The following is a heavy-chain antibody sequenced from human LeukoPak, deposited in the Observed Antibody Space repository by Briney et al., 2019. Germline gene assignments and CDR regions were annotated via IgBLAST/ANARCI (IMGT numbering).Heavy chain of an antibody. J-gene: IGHJ4*02. CDR3: VRDDDRPDNGLDY. Sequence: PGGSLRLSCAASGFSFSNYAMNWVRQAPGKGLEWISYINGDSSAVFYADSVRGRFTVSRDNAKNSLSLQMNSLRAEDTAVYYCVRDDDRPDNGLDYWGQGTLVTVSS. CDR1: GFSFSNYA. CDR2: INGDSSAV. D-gene: IGHD3-22*01. V-gene: IGHV3-48*04.